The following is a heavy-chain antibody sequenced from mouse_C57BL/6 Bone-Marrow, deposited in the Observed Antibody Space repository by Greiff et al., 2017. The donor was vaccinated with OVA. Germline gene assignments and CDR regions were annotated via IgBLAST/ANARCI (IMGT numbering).Heavy chain of an antibody. D-gene: IGHD2-4*01. V-gene: IGHV1-50*01. Sequence: VQLQQPGAELVKPGASVKLSCKASGYTFTSYWMQWVKQRPGQGLEWIGEIDPSDSYTNYNQKFKGKATLTVDTPSSTAYMQLSSLTSEDSAVYYCARKGYDYDGAWFAYWGQGTLVTVSA. CDR2: IDPSDSYT. CDR1: GYTFTSYW. CDR3: ARKGYDYDGAWFAY. J-gene: IGHJ3*01.